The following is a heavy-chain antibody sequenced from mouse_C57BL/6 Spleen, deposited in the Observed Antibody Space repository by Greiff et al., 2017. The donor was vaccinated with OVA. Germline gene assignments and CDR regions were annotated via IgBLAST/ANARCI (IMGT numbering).Heavy chain of an antibody. CDR3: ARLRYYGSVTRDY. CDR2: IDPSDSYT. D-gene: IGHD1-1*01. Sequence: VQLQQPGAELVKPGASVTLSCKASGYTFTSYWMQWVKQRPGQGLEWIGEIDPSDSYTNYNQKFKGKATLTVDTSSSTAYMQLSSLTSEDSAVYYCARLRYYGSVTRDYWGQGTTLTVSS. CDR1: GYTFTSYW. V-gene: IGHV1-50*01. J-gene: IGHJ2*01.